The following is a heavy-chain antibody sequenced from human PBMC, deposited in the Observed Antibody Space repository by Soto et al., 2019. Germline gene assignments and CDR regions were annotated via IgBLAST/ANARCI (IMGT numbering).Heavy chain of an antibody. J-gene: IGHJ6*03. CDR1: GYTFTSYG. Sequence: QVQLVQSGAEVKKPGASVKVSCKASGYTFTSYGISWVRQAPGQGLEWMGWISAYNGNTNYAQKLQGRVTMTTDTSTSTADMELRSLRSDDTAVYYCARQEYYDFWSGYYNYYYMDVWGKGTTVTVSS. CDR3: ARQEYYDFWSGYYNYYYMDV. D-gene: IGHD3-3*01. V-gene: IGHV1-18*01. CDR2: ISAYNGNT.